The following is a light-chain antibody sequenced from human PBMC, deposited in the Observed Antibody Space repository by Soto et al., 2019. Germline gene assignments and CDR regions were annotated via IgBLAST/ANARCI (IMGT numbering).Light chain of an antibody. V-gene: IGKV3D-20*01. J-gene: IGKJ1*01. CDR2: DAS. CDR3: QQYGSSGT. CDR1: QSVSRNS. Sequence: EIVLTQSPATLSLTPGQRATLSCGASQSVSRNSLAWYQQKPGLAPRLLIYDASSRATGIPDRFRGSGSGTDFTLTISRLEPEDFAVYYCQQYGSSGTFGQGTKVDIK.